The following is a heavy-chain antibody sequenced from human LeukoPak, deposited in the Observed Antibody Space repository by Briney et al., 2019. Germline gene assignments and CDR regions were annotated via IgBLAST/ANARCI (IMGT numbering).Heavy chain of an antibody. CDR1: GYTLTELS. J-gene: IGHJ4*02. D-gene: IGHD3-10*01. CDR2: FDPEDGET. V-gene: IGHV1-24*01. CDR3: HGGPSKMVRELAFDY. Sequence: ASVKVSCKVSGYTLTELSMHWVRQAPGKGLEWMGGFDPEDGETIYAQKFQGRVTMTEDTSTDTAYMELSSLRSEDTAVYYCHGGPSKMVRELAFDYWGQGTLVTVSS.